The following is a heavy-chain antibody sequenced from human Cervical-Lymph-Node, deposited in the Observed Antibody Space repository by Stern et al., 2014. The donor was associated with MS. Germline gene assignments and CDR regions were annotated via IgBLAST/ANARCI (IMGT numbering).Heavy chain of an antibody. Sequence: QVQLVQSGAEVKKPGASVKVSCKASGYTFTGYYMHWVRQAPGQGLEWMGWINPNSGGTNYAQKFQGRVTMTRDPPFRTPYRERSGLRADDTAVYYCARGGGIAAAGPDAEYFQHWGQGTLVTVSS. J-gene: IGHJ1*01. CDR3: ARGGGIAAAGPDAEYFQH. CDR2: INPNSGGT. CDR1: GYTFTGYY. D-gene: IGHD6-13*01. V-gene: IGHV1-2*02.